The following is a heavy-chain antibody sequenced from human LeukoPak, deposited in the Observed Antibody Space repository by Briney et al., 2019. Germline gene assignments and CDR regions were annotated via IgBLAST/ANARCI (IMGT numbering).Heavy chain of an antibody. CDR1: GGTFSSYA. V-gene: IGHV1-69*04. J-gene: IGHJ5*02. CDR2: IIPILGIA. Sequence: SVKVSCKASGGTFSSYAISWVRQAPGQGLEWMGRIIPILGIANYAQKFQGRVMITADKSTSTAYMELSSLRSEDTAVYYCARVFKVVATPLWFDPWGQGTLVTVSS. CDR3: ARVFKVVATPLWFDP. D-gene: IGHD2-15*01.